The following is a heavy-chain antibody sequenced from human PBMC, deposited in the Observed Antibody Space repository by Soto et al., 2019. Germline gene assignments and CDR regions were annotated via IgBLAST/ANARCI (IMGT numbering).Heavy chain of an antibody. CDR3: TRDPLLEFYYYYGMDV. D-gene: IGHD3-10*01. J-gene: IGHJ6*02. CDR1: GFTFGDYA. V-gene: IGHV3-49*04. Sequence: GGSLRLSCTASGFTFGDYAMSWVRQAPGKGLEWVGFIRSKAYGGTTEYAASVKGRFTISRDDSKSIAYLQMNSLKTEDTAVYYCTRDPLLEFYYYYGMDVWGQGTTVTVS. CDR2: IRSKAYGGTT.